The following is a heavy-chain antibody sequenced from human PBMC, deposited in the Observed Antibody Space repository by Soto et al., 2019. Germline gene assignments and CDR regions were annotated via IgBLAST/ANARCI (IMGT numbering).Heavy chain of an antibody. J-gene: IGHJ4*02. CDR2: ISYDGSNK. D-gene: IGHD2-15*01. V-gene: IGHV3-30*18. CDR3: AKETYSGPLDY. CDR1: GFTFSSYG. Sequence: QVQLVESGGGVVQPGRSLRLSCAASGFTFSSYGMHWVRQAPGKGLEWVAVISYDGSNKYYADSVKGRFTISRDNSKHSLYLQMNSLSAEDTAVYYCAKETYSGPLDYWGQGTLVTVSS.